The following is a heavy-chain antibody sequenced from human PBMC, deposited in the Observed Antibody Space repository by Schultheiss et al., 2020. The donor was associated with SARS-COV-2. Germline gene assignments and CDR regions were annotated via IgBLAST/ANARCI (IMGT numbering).Heavy chain of an antibody. V-gene: IGHV3-NL1*01. D-gene: IGHD2-15*01. CDR1: GFTFSSYG. J-gene: IGHJ4*02. CDR3: AKDDCSGGTCYPDY. CDR2: ISWNSGSI. Sequence: GGSLRLSCAASGFTFSSYGMHWVRQAPGKGLEWVSGISWNSGSIGYADSVKGRFTISRDNSKNTLYLQMNSLRAEDTAVYYCAKDDCSGGTCYPDYWGQGTLVTVSS.